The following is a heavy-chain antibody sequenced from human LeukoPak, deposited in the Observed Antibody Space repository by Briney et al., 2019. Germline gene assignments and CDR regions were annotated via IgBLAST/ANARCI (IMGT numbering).Heavy chain of an antibody. J-gene: IGHJ4*02. CDR2: IYYSGST. Sequence: PSQTLSLTCTVSGGSISSSSYYWGWIRQPPGKGLEWIGSIYYSGSTYYNPSLKSRVTISVDTSKNQFSLKLSSVTAADTAVYYCARGSFFLLGIAVAAPPGNWGQGTLVTVSS. CDR1: GGSISSSSYY. CDR3: ARGSFFLLGIAVAAPPGN. D-gene: IGHD6-19*01. V-gene: IGHV4-39*07.